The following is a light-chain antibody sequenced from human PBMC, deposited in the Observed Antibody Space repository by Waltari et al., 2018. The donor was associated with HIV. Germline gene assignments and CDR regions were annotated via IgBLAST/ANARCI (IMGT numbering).Light chain of an antibody. Sequence: DIQMTQSPSSLSPSVGDRVTITCRASQGIITSLAWYQHKVGGAPKLLIYKASTLHPGVPSRFSGGGSGTDFTLTITNLQPEDASTYYCQAYKSAPLVFGPGTKVQIK. V-gene: IGKV1-27*01. J-gene: IGKJ1*01. CDR3: QAYKSAPLV. CDR2: KAS. CDR1: QGIITS.